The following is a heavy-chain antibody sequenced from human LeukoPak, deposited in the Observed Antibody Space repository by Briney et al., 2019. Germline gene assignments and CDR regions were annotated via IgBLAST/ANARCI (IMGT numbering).Heavy chain of an antibody. CDR1: GFTFSSYG. Sequence: GGSLRLSCAASGFTFSSYGTHWVRQAPGKGLEWVAFIRYDGSNKYYADSVKGRFTISRDNSKNTLYLQMNSLRAEDTAVYYCAKRGNYSNFNYYYYMDVWGKGTTVTVSS. J-gene: IGHJ6*03. CDR3: AKRGNYSNFNYYYYMDV. V-gene: IGHV3-30*02. D-gene: IGHD4-11*01. CDR2: IRYDGSNK.